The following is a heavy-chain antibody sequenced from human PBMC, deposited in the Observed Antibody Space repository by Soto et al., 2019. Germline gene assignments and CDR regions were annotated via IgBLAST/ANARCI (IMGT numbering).Heavy chain of an antibody. CDR3: AMLVEMAPVWPRDY. J-gene: IGHJ4*02. CDR1: GYSFTSYW. D-gene: IGHD2-2*01. Sequence: PGESLKISCKGSGYSFTSYWISWLRQMPGKGLEWMGRIYPSDSQTDYSPSFQGHVTMSVDKSVSTAYLQWSSLKDSDTAMYYCAMLVEMAPVWPRDYWGQGTLVTVSS. V-gene: IGHV5-10-1*01. CDR2: IYPSDSQT.